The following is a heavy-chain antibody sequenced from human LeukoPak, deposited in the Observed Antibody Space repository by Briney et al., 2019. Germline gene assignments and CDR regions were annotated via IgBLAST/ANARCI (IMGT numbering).Heavy chain of an antibody. CDR3: ARSGYCSSTSCYIDY. Sequence: GGSLRLSCAASGFTFSSYDMNWVRQAPGKGLEWVSSISSSSSYIYYADSVKGRSTISRDNAKNSLYLQMNSLRAEDTAVYYCARSGYCSSTSCYIDYWGQGTLVTVSS. V-gene: IGHV3-21*01. CDR2: ISSSSSYI. J-gene: IGHJ4*02. D-gene: IGHD2-2*02. CDR1: GFTFSSYD.